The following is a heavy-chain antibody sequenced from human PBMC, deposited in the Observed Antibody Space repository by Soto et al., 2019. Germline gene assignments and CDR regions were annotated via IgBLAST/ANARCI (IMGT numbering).Heavy chain of an antibody. J-gene: IGHJ4*02. CDR1: GVSISTADYF. V-gene: IGHV4-30-4*01. Sequence: QVQLQESGPGLVKPSQTLSLTCAVSGVSISTADYFWGWIRQPPGKGLEWIGYVYYNGSTYLNPSLKSRLSISEDSSKNQFSLKLRSVTDADTAVYYCARRGVKTVTRPSDSWGQGTLVTVSS. D-gene: IGHD4-17*01. CDR2: VYYNGST. CDR3: ARRGVKTVTRPSDS.